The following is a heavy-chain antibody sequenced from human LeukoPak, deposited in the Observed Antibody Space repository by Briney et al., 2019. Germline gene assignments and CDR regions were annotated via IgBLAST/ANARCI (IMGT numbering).Heavy chain of an antibody. Sequence: GGSLRLSCAASGFTFSSYSMNWVRQAPGKGLEWVSSISSSSSYIYYAGSVKGRFTISRDNAKNSLYLQMNSLRAEDTAVYYCARDRVGYYYDSSGYEFDYWGQGTLVTVSS. CDR3: ARDRVGYYYDSSGYEFDY. CDR1: GFTFSSYS. V-gene: IGHV3-21*01. CDR2: ISSSSSYI. D-gene: IGHD3-22*01. J-gene: IGHJ4*02.